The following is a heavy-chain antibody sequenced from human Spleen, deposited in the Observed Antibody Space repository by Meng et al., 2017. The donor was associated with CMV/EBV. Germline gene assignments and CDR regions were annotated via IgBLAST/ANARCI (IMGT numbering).Heavy chain of an antibody. V-gene: IGHV3-23*01. J-gene: IGHJ4*02. CDR2: ISGSGGRT. D-gene: IGHD5-24*01. CDR3: ANLGRLQSDY. Sequence: GSLKISCAASGFTFSSYAMTWVRQAPGKGLEWVSAISGSGGRTHYADSVKGRFTISRDNSKNTLYLQMNSLRVEDTAVYYCANLGRLQSDYWGQGTLVTVSS. CDR1: GFTFSSYA.